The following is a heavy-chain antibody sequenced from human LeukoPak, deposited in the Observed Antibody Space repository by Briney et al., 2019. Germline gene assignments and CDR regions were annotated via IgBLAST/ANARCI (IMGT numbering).Heavy chain of an antibody. CDR3: ARASGSYWWFDS. D-gene: IGHD1-26*01. Sequence: GASVKVSCTASGYTFTSYGISWVRQAPGQGLEWMGCVNPNSGDTNYAQKFQGSVTMTRDTSISTVYMELSRLRSDDTAVYYCARASGSYWWFDSWGQGTLVTVSS. CDR2: VNPNSGDT. J-gene: IGHJ5*01. V-gene: IGHV1-2*02. CDR1: GYTFTSYG.